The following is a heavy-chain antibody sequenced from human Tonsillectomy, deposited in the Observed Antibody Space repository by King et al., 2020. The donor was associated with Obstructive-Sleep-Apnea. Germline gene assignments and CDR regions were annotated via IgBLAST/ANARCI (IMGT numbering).Heavy chain of an antibody. J-gene: IGHJ4*02. Sequence: VQLVESGGGVVQPGRSLRLSCAASGFTFSRYGMHWVRQAPGKGLEWVAFIRFDGSNQDYADSVKGRFTISRDNSKNTLYLQMNSLRAEDTAVYYCAKDEGECGGDCYLFDYWGQGTLVAV. V-gene: IGHV3-30*02. CDR2: IRFDGSNQ. CDR1: GFTFSRYG. D-gene: IGHD2-21*02. CDR3: AKDEGECGGDCYLFDY.